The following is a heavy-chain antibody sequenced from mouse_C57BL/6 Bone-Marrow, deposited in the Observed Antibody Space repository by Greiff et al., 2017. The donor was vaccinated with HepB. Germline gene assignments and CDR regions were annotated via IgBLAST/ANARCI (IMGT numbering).Heavy chain of an antibody. Sequence: QVQLQQPGAELVKPGASVKLSCKASGYTFTSYWMHWVKQRPGQGLEWIGMIHPNSGSTNYNEKFKSKATLTVDKSSSTAYMQLSSLTSEDSAVYYCARGYSLYWYCDVWGTGTTVTVSS. CDR3: ARGYSLYWYCDV. D-gene: IGHD2-3*01. CDR1: GYTFTSYW. J-gene: IGHJ1*03. V-gene: IGHV1-64*01. CDR2: IHPNSGST.